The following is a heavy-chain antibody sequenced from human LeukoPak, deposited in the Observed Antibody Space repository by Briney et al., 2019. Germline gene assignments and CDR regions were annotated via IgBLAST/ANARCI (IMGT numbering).Heavy chain of an antibody. J-gene: IGHJ4*02. Sequence: PGGSLRLSCAASGFTFSNYAIHWVRQAPGKGLEWVAVISYDGSNKYYADSVKGRFTISRDNSKNALYLQMNSQRAEDTAVYYCARGGATFGVGLYFDNWGQGTLVTVSS. D-gene: IGHD1-26*01. CDR2: ISYDGSNK. CDR1: GFTFSNYA. CDR3: ARGGATFGVGLYFDN. V-gene: IGHV3-30-3*01.